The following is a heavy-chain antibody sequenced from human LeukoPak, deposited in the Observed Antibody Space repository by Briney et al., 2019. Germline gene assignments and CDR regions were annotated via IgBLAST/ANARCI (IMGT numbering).Heavy chain of an antibody. CDR1: GFTFSSYA. CDR3: ARALGYYGSGSPPFDY. D-gene: IGHD3-10*01. J-gene: IGHJ4*02. Sequence: GGSLRLSCAASGFTFSSYAMSWVRQAPGKGLEWVSAISGSGGSTYYADSVKGRFTISRDNSKNTLYLQMNSLRAEDTAVYYCARALGYYGSGSPPFDYWGQGTLVTVSS. V-gene: IGHV3-23*01. CDR2: ISGSGGST.